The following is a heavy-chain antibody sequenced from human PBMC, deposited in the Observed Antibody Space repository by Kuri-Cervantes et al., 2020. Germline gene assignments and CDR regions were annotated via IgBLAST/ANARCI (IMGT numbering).Heavy chain of an antibody. D-gene: IGHD3-3*01. CDR2: IYPGDSDT. Sequence: GGSLRLSCKGSGYSFTSYWIGWVRQMPGKGLEWMGIIYPGDSDTRYSPSFQGQVTISVDMSTNTVYLQWRSLEASDTAMYYCARFAYGNLWSGANSWFGPWGQGTQVTVSS. CDR3: ARFAYGNLWSGANSWFGP. J-gene: IGHJ5*02. V-gene: IGHV5-51*01. CDR1: GYSFTSYW.